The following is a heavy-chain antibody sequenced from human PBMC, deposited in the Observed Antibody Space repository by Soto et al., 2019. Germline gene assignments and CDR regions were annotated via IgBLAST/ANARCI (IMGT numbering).Heavy chain of an antibody. CDR1: GFTFSDHF. D-gene: IGHD2-21*02. V-gene: IGHV3-72*01. J-gene: IGHJ3*02. Sequence: EVQLVESGGGLVQPGGSLRLSCAASGFTFSDHFMEWVRQAPGKGLEWVGCIRNKARSYTTDYAASVRGRFTISRDDSKNSLYLQMNSLKAEDTAVYYCARLLAYCGGDCHSFAFDIWGQGTLVTVSS. CDR3: ARLLAYCGGDCHSFAFDI. CDR2: IRNKARSYTT.